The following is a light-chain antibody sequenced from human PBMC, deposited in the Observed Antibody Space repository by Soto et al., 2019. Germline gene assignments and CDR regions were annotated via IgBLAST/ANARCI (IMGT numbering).Light chain of an antibody. J-gene: IGKJ1*01. Sequence: ETVMTQSPAILSVSPGERATLSCRASQSVITKLAWYQQKPGLPPRLLIYDASTRTIGTPARFSGSGSGTEFTLTISSLQSEDYATYYCQQYNNLPPWTFVQGTKVDIK. V-gene: IGKV3-15*01. CDR2: DAS. CDR3: QQYNNLPPWT. CDR1: QSVITK.